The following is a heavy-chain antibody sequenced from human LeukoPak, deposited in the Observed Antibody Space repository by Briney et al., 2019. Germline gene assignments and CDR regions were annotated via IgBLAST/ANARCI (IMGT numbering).Heavy chain of an antibody. CDR2: INHSGST. V-gene: IGHV4-34*04. CDR1: GGSFSGYY. J-gene: IGHJ4*02. Sequence: PSETLSLTCAVYGGSFSGYYWSWIRQPPGKGLEWIGEINHSGSTNDNPSLKSRATISVDTSKNQLSLKLSSVTAADTAVYYCARRLIAVAGTGYFDYWGQGTLVTVSS. CDR3: ARRLIAVAGTGYFDY. D-gene: IGHD6-19*01.